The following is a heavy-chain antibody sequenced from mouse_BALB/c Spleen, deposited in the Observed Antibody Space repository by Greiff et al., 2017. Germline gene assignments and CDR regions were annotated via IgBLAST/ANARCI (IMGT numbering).Heavy chain of an antibody. V-gene: IGHV5-6-4*01. CDR2: ISSGGSYT. CDR1: GFTFSSYT. D-gene: IGHD2-1*01. J-gene: IGHJ2*01. CDR3: TRDPYGNYYFDY. Sequence: EVQLQESGGGLVQPGGSRKLSCAASGFTFSSYTMSWVRQTPEKRLEWVATISSGGSYTYYPDSVKGRFTISRDNAKNTLYLQMSSLKSEDTAMYYCTRDPYGNYYFDYWGQGTTLTVSS.